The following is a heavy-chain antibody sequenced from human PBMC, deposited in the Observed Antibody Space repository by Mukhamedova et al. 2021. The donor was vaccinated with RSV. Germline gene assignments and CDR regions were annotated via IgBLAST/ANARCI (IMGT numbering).Heavy chain of an antibody. CDR2: IRSKAYGGTT. J-gene: IGHJ4*02. V-gene: IGHV3-49*02. Sequence: IRSKAYGGTTEYAASVKGRFTISRDDSKSIAYLQMNSLKTEDTAVYYCTREGSGWRPFDYWGQGTLVTVPS. D-gene: IGHD6-19*01. CDR3: TREGSGWRPFDY.